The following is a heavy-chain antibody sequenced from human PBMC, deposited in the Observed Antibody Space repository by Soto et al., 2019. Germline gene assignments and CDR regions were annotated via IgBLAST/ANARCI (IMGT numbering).Heavy chain of an antibody. J-gene: IGHJ4*02. CDR1: GFSLSSSGTR. Sequence: SGPTLVNPTQTLTLTCTLSGFSLSSSGTRVSWIRQPPGKALEWLARIDWDDDEFYSTSLKTRLTISKDTSKNQVVLRMTNMDPVDTATYYCARIRSSGWSSPFDYWGQGTLVTVSS. V-gene: IGHV2-70*04. CDR3: ARIRSSGWSSPFDY. D-gene: IGHD6-19*01. CDR2: IDWDDDE.